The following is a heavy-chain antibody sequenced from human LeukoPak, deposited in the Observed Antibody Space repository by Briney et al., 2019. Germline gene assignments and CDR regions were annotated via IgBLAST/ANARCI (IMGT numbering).Heavy chain of an antibody. CDR3: ANQMDCSSTSCRGNAFDI. J-gene: IGHJ3*02. Sequence: PGGSLRLSCAASGFTFSSYAMHWVRQAPGKGLEWVAVISYDGSNKYYADSVKGRFTISRDNSKNTLYLQMNSLRAEDTAVYYCANQMDCSSTSCRGNAFDIWGQGTMVTVSS. D-gene: IGHD2-2*01. CDR1: GFTFSSYA. V-gene: IGHV3-30-3*01. CDR2: ISYDGSNK.